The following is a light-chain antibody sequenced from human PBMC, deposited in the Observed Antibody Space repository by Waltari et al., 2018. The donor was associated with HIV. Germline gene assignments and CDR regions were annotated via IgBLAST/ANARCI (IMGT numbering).Light chain of an antibody. CDR3: QVWDSSSDLSWV. V-gene: IGLV3-21*04. CDR1: NIGSKS. Sequence: SYVLTQPPSVSVAPGKTARITCGGNNIGSKSVHWYQQKPGQAPVLVIYYDSDRPSGIPERFPGSNSGSTATLTISRVEAGDEADYYCQVWDSSSDLSWVFGAGTKLTVL. CDR2: YDS. J-gene: IGLJ3*02.